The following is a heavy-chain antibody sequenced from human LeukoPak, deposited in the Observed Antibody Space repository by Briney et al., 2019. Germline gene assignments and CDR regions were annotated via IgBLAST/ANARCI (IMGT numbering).Heavy chain of an antibody. J-gene: IGHJ4*02. D-gene: IGHD5-18*01. V-gene: IGHV3-74*01. CDR1: GFTFTDYW. Sequence: GGSLRLSCAASGFTFTDYWMHWVRQVPGKGLVWVSRIHRDGTRANYADSVRGRFTISRDNAKNTLYLLMNSLKTEDTAVYYCATEFYSNGYNFWGQGTLVTVSS. CDR3: ATEFYSNGYNF. CDR2: IHRDGTRA.